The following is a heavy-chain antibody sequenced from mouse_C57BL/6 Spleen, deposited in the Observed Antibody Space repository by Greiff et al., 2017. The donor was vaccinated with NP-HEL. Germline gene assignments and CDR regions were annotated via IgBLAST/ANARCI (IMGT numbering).Heavy chain of an antibody. CDR3: ARPPPYYGSSPQWYFDV. J-gene: IGHJ1*03. D-gene: IGHD1-1*01. CDR2: IYPRSGNT. CDR1: GYTFTSYG. V-gene: IGHV1-81*01. Sequence: VQLQESGAELARPGASVKLSCKASGYTFTSYGISWVKQRTGQGLEWIGEIYPRSGNTYYNEKFKGKATLTADKSSSTAYMELRSLTSEDSAVYFCARPPPYYGSSPQWYFDVWGTGTTVTVSS.